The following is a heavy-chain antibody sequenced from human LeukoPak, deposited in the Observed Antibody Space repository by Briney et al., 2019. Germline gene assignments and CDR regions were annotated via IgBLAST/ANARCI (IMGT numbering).Heavy chain of an antibody. CDR2: ISGSGGST. V-gene: IGHV3-23*01. CDR1: GFTFSSYS. CDR3: ARDLGGERTAEF. D-gene: IGHD2-21*01. J-gene: IGHJ4*02. Sequence: GGSLRLPCAASGFTFSSYSMNWVRQAPGKGLEWVSAISGSGGSTYYADSVKGRFTISRDNSKNTLYLQMNSLRAEDTAVYYCARDLGGERTAEFGGQGTLVTLSS.